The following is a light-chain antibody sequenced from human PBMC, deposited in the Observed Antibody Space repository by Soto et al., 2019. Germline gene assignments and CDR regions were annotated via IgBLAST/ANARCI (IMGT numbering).Light chain of an antibody. CDR2: EVS. CDR3: SPYTSSSTVV. V-gene: IGLV2-14*01. J-gene: IGLJ2*01. Sequence: QSALTQPASVSGSPGQSITISCTGTSSDVGGYNYVSWYQQHPGKAPKLMIYEVSNRPSGVSNRFSGSKSGNTASLTISGLQAEDEADYDCSPYTSSSTVVFGGGTKLTFL. CDR1: SSDVGGYNY.